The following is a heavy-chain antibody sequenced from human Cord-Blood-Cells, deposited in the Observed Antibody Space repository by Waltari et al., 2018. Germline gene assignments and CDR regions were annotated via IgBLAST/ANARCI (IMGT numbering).Heavy chain of an antibody. D-gene: IGHD5-18*01. V-gene: IGHV4-39*01. J-gene: IGHJ4*02. CDR2: IYYSGST. CDR1: GGPISSSSYY. CDR3: ARHRAGLWPT. Sequence: QLQLQESGPGLVKPSETLSLTCTVAGGPISSSSYYWGWIRQPPGKGLGWIGSIYYSGSTYYNPSLKSRVTISVDTSKNQFSLKLSSVTAADTAVYYCARHRAGLWPTWGQGTLVTVSS.